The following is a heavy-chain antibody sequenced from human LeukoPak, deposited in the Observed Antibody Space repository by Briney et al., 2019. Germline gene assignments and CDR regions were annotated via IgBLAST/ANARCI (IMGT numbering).Heavy chain of an antibody. V-gene: IGHV3-48*02. CDR2: ISSSGTTI. Sequence: GGSLRLSCAASGFTFSSYSMNWVRQAPGKGLEWVSYISSSGTTIYYADSVKGRFTISRDNAKNSLYLQMNSLRDEDTAVYYCARVWGLAVAGGEIGYWGQGTLVTVSS. D-gene: IGHD6-13*01. J-gene: IGHJ4*02. CDR3: ARVWGLAVAGGEIGY. CDR1: GFTFSSYS.